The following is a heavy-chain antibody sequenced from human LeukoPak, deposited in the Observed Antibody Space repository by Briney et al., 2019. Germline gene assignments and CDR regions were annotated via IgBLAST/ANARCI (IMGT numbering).Heavy chain of an antibody. CDR3: AGGRGWLVDY. CDR2: IKQDGTEK. D-gene: IGHD3-22*01. CDR1: GFTVSSNY. J-gene: IGHJ4*02. Sequence: GGSLRLSCAASGFTVSSNYMSWVRQAPGKGLEWVANIKQDGTEKLYVDSVRGRFTISRDNAKNSLYLQMNSLRAEDTAVYFCAGGRGWLVDYWGQGTRVTVSS. V-gene: IGHV3-7*01.